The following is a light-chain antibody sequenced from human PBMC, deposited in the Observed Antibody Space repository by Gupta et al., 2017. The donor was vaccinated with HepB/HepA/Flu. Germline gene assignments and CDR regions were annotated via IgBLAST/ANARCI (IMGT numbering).Light chain of an antibody. CDR2: KDT. Sequence: SYELTQPPSVSVSPGQTARITCSGDALPQQFVYWYQQKPGQAPMLVIYKDTERPSGIPERFSCTSSGTTVASTISGVRTEDEGDYYCQSADSTGASFVFGGGTKLTVL. V-gene: IGLV3-25*03. J-gene: IGLJ2*01. CDR1: ALPQQF. CDR3: QSADSTGASFV.